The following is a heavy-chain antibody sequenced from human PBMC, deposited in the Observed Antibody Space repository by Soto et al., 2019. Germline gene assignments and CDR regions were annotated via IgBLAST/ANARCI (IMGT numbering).Heavy chain of an antibody. V-gene: IGHV4-31*03. D-gene: IGHD2-2*01. CDR2: IYYSGST. CDR1: GGSLSSGGYY. Sequence: PSETLSLTCTVSGGSLSSGGYYWSWIRQHPGKGLEWIGYIYYSGSTYYNPSLKSRVTISVDTSKNQFSLKLSSVTAADTAVYYCARVVPAAMLGAFDIWGQGTMVTVSS. J-gene: IGHJ3*02. CDR3: ARVVPAAMLGAFDI.